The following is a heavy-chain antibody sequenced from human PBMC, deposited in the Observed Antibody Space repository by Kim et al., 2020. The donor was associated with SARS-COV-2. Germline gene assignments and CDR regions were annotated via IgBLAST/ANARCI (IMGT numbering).Heavy chain of an antibody. CDR1: GYSISSGYY. V-gene: IGHV4-38-2*02. Sequence: SETLSLTCTVSGYSISSGYYWGWIRQPPGKDLEWIGNIYHSGSTYYNPSLKSRVTISVDRSKNQFSLKLSSVTAADTAVFYCARVGAYYFDYWGQGTLVTVSS. J-gene: IGHJ4*02. D-gene: IGHD3-16*01. CDR2: IYHSGST. CDR3: ARVGAYYFDY.